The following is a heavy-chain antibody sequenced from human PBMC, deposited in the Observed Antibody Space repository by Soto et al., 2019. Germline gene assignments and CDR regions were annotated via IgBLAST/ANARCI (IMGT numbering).Heavy chain of an antibody. Sequence: GGSLRLSFAASGFTFSDSWMAWVRQAPGKGPEWVANIKQDGSEKNYVDSVKGRFIISRDNAKNSLYLQMNSLRAEDTAVYYCASLGRHGWGQGTTVTVSS. D-gene: IGHD3-16*01. J-gene: IGHJ6*02. V-gene: IGHV3-7*01. CDR3: ASLGRHG. CDR2: IKQDGSEK. CDR1: GFTFSDSW.